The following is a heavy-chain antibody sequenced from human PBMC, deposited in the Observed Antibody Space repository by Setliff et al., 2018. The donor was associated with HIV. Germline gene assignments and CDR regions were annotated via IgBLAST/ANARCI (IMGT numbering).Heavy chain of an antibody. V-gene: IGHV1-69*10. D-gene: IGHD3-16*02. CDR1: GGSLSNYV. J-gene: IGHJ4*02. CDR2: FVPPLGLA. CDR3: ARGGAVELWFRYFDF. Sequence: RASVKVSCKGSGGSLSNYVISWVRRAPGQGLEWMGGFVPPLGLAHHVQKFQGRITITADESTNTVFMGLSSLKSEDTAVYYCARGGAVELWFRYFDFWGQGTLVTVSS.